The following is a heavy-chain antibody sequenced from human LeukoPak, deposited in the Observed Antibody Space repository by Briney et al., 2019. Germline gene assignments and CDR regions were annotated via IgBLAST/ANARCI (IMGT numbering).Heavy chain of an antibody. CDR3: ARGSRPGY. CDR1: GGSISSYY. J-gene: IGHJ4*02. CDR2: IYYSGST. V-gene: IGHV4-59*08. D-gene: IGHD1-26*01. Sequence: SETLSLTCTVSGGSISSYYWSWIRQPPGKGLEWIGYIYYSGSTNYNPSPQSRVTITVETTKNQFSLKLSSVTAADTAVYYCARGSRPGYWGQGTLVTVSS.